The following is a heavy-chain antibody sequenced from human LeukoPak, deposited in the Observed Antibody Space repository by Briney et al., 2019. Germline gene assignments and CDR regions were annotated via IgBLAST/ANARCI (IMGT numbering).Heavy chain of an antibody. D-gene: IGHD6-25*01. V-gene: IGHV4-4*01. CDR3: ARAREAATIDY. J-gene: IGHJ4*02. CDR1: GGSISSSNW. CDR2: IYHSGIS. Sequence: NPSGTLSLTCAVSGGSISSSNWWSWVRQPPGKGLEWIGEIYHSGISNYNPSLKSRVIIPAETSKNQFSLQLSFVADAAAAVYCCARAREAATIDYWGQGTLVTVSS.